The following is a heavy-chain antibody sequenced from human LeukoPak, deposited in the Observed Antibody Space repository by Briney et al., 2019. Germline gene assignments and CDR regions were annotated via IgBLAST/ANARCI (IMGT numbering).Heavy chain of an antibody. CDR1: GFPFSSYA. Sequence: PGGSLRLSCATSGFPFSSYAMTLVRQAPGKGLEWVSGISGSGGNTYYANSVKGRFTISRDKSRNTVYLQMNSLRVEDTAVYYCVKENGLGPNYFDYWGQGTLVTVSS. D-gene: IGHD2-8*01. CDR3: VKENGLGPNYFDY. V-gene: IGHV3-23*01. J-gene: IGHJ4*02. CDR2: ISGSGGNT.